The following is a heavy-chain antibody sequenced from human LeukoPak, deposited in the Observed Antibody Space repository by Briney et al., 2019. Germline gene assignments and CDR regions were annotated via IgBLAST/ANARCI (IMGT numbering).Heavy chain of an antibody. CDR2: ISSDGANA. CDR1: GFTFSTYW. V-gene: IGHV3-74*01. D-gene: IGHD4/OR15-4a*01. Sequence: GGSLRLSCAASGFTFSTYWMHWVRQVPGKGLVWVSRISSDGANANYADSVKGRFTISRDNAKNSLCLQTNSLRAEDTAVYYCARDVLTRGYWGQGTLVTVSS. J-gene: IGHJ4*02. CDR3: ARDVLTRGY.